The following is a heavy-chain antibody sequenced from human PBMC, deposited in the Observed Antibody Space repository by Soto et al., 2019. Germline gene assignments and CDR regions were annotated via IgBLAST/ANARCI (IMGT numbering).Heavy chain of an antibody. J-gene: IGHJ6*02. CDR3: ARTPHYYDSSYGMDV. CDR1: CGSVSSGSYY. CDR2: IYYSGST. Sequence: SETLSLTCTVSCGSVSSGSYYCSCIRHPPGKGLEWIGYIYYSGSTNYNPSLKSRVTISVDTSKNQFSLKLSSVTAADTAVYYCARTPHYYDSSYGMDVWGQGTTVTVSS. D-gene: IGHD3-22*01. V-gene: IGHV4-61*01.